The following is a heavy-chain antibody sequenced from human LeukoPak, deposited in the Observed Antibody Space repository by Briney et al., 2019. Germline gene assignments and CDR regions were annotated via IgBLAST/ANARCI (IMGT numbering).Heavy chain of an antibody. J-gene: IGHJ3*02. V-gene: IGHV4-34*01. CDR1: GGSFSGYY. D-gene: IGHD2-15*01. CDR2: INHSGST. CDR3: ARVPTGSPGAFDI. Sequence: PSETLSLTCAVYGGSFSGYYWSRIRQPPGKGLEWIGEINHSGSTNYNPSLKSRVTISVDTSKNQFSLKLSSVTAADTAVYYCARVPTGSPGAFDIWGQGTMVTVSS.